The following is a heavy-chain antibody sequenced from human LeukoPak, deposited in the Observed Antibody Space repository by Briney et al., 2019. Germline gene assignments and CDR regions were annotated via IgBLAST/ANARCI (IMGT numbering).Heavy chain of an antibody. Sequence: SVKVSCKASGGTFSSYAISWVRQAPGQGLEWMGGIIPIFGTANYAQKFQGRVTITADESTSTAYMELSSLRSEDTAVYYCAREGLMRLVAYFDYWGQETLVTVSS. V-gene: IGHV1-69*13. J-gene: IGHJ4*02. CDR3: AREGLMRLVAYFDY. D-gene: IGHD6-19*01. CDR1: GGTFSSYA. CDR2: IIPIFGTA.